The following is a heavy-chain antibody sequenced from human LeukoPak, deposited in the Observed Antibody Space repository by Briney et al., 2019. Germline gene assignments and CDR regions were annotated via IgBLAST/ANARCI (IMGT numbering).Heavy chain of an antibody. CDR1: GCTFSSYW. J-gene: IGHJ5*02. CDR2: IKQDGSEK. D-gene: IGHD4-17*01. Sequence: PGGALRLSCAASGCTFSSYWMSWVRQAPGKGVEWVANIKQDGSEKYYVDSVKGRFTISRDNAKNSLYLQMNSLRAEDTAVYYCARQTTVTPEDNWFDPWGQGTLVTVSS. CDR3: ARQTTVTPEDNWFDP. V-gene: IGHV3-7*04.